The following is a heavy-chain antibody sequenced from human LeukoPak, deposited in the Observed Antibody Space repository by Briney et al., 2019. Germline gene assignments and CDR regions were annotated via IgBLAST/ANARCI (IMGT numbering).Heavy chain of an antibody. CDR2: IIPIFGTA. D-gene: IGHD3-10*01. CDR3: ASEPLSLGARGAIDY. Sequence: SVKVSCKASGGTFSSYAISWVRQAPGQGLEWMGGIIPIFGTANYAQKFQGRVTITADESTSTAYMELSSLRSEDTAVYYCASEPLSLGARGAIDYWGQGTLVTVSS. CDR1: GGTFSSYA. V-gene: IGHV1-69*13. J-gene: IGHJ4*02.